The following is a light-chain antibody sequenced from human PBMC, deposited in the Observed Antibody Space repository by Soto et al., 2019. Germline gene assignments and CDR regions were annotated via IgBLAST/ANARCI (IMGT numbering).Light chain of an antibody. CDR3: QQYGATPGT. V-gene: IGKV3-20*01. J-gene: IGKJ1*01. CDR2: GAS. CDR1: QSVPKSY. Sequence: EIVLTQSPDTLSLSPGERVTLSCRATQSVPKSYLAWFQQKPGQAPRLLIHGASYRATGTPDRFSGSGSGTDFTLTISRLEPEDFAVYYCQQYGATPGTFGQGTKLYIK.